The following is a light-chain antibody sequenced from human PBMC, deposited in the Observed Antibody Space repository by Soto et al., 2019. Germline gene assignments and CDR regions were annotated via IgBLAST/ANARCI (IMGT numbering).Light chain of an antibody. J-gene: IGKJ1*01. CDR1: QSISTW. CDR3: QQYTTYAWT. V-gene: IGKV1-5*03. Sequence: DIQMTQSPSTLSAPVGDRVTITCRASQSISTWLAWYQQKPGKAPKLLIYKASSLKSGVPSRFSGSGSGTEFTLTINSLQPDDFATYYCQQYTTYAWTFGQGTKVEI. CDR2: KAS.